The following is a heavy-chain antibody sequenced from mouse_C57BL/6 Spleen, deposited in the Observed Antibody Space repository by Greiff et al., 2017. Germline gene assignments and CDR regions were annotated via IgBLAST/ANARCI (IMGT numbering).Heavy chain of an antibody. CDR2: SRNKADDYTT. Sequence: EVQVVESGGGLVQSGRSLRLSCATSGFTFSDFYMEWVRQAPGKGLEWIAASRNKADDYTTEYSASVKGRFIVSRDTSQSILYLQMNALRAEDNAIYYCARDGYYYGSPMDYWGQGTSVTVSS. J-gene: IGHJ4*01. CDR1: GFTFSDFY. D-gene: IGHD1-1*01. CDR3: ARDGYYYGSPMDY. V-gene: IGHV7-1*01.